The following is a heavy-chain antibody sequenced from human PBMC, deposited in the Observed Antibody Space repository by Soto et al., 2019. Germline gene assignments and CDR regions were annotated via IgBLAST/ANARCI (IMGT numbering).Heavy chain of an antibody. J-gene: IGHJ4*02. Sequence: GSLRLSCAASGFTVSGNHMIWVRQAPGKGLEGVSILYRDDRTYYEDSVKGRLTITRDNSKNTLYLQMNSLRVEDTAIYYCARISEEERHWGQGTLVTVSS. V-gene: IGHV3-53*01. CDR3: ARISEEERH. D-gene: IGHD1-1*01. CDR2: LYRDDRT. CDR1: GFTVSGNH.